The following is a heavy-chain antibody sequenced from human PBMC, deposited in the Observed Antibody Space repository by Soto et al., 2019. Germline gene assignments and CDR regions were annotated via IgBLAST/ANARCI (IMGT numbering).Heavy chain of an antibody. CDR2: IYYSGST. J-gene: IGHJ6*02. CDR1: GVSVSDYH. CDR3: ACIFSGGYGYGFYYYGMDV. D-gene: IGHD5-18*01. V-gene: IGHV4-59*05. Sequence: SETLSLTCSVSGVSVSDYHWTWIRLTPKKELQWIGSIYYSGSTYYNPSLKSRVTISVDTSKNQFSLKLSSVTAADTAVYYCACIFSGGYGYGFYYYGMDVWGQGTTVTV.